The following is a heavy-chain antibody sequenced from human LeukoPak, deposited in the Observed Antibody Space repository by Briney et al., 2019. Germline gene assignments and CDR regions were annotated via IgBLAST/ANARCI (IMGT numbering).Heavy chain of an antibody. CDR1: GFTLSSYA. D-gene: IGHD3-16*01. CDR3: ARDPPSRGTRYFDY. J-gene: IGHJ4*02. Sequence: GGSLRLSCAASGFTLSSYAMNWVRQAPGKGLEWVSSISSSSSYVDYADSVKGRFTISRDNAKNSLYLQMDSLRVEDTAVYYCARDPPSRGTRYFDYWGQGTLVTVSS. CDR2: ISSSSSYV. V-gene: IGHV3-21*01.